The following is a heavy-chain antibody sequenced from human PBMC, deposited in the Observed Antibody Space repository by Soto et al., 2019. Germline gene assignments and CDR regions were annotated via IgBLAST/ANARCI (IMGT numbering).Heavy chain of an antibody. CDR2: ISSNGIGT. CDR1: GFTFSSDA. CDR3: ARRARADYYYMDV. J-gene: IGHJ6*03. V-gene: IGHV3-64*01. D-gene: IGHD6-6*01. Sequence: EVQLVESGGGLAQPGGSLRLSCAASGFTFSSDAMDWVRQAPGKGLEYVSGISSNGIGTYYASSVKGRFTISRDNSRDTVYLQIDSQRPVDMAVYYCARRARADYYYMDVWGKGTRVTVS.